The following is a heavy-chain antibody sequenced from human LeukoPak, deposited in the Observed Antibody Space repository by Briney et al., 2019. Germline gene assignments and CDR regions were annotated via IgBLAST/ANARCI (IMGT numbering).Heavy chain of an antibody. CDR3: ASPDYGGNSDYFDF. V-gene: IGHV3-74*01. CDR2: INTDGSSA. CDR1: GFTFSSYW. D-gene: IGHD4-23*01. Sequence: QSGGSLRLSCAASGFTFSSYWMHWVRQAPGKGLVWVSRINTDGSSASYADSVKGRFTISRDNAKNTLYLQMNSLRAEDTAVYYCASPDYGGNSDYFDFWGQGTLVTVYS. J-gene: IGHJ4*02.